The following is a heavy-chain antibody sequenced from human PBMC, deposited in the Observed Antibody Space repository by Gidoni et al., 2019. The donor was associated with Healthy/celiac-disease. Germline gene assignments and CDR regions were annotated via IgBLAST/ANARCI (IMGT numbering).Heavy chain of an antibody. J-gene: IGHJ4*02. CDR3: ARGEDIVVVPAAADY. Sequence: QVQLVESGGGVVQPGRALSLSCAAHGFTFSSYAMHWVRQAPGKGLEWVAVISYDGSNKYYADSVKGRFTISRDNSKNTLYLQMNSLRAEDTAVYYCARGEDIVVVPAAADYWGQGTLVTVSS. CDR2: ISYDGSNK. CDR1: GFTFSSYA. D-gene: IGHD2-2*01. V-gene: IGHV3-30-3*01.